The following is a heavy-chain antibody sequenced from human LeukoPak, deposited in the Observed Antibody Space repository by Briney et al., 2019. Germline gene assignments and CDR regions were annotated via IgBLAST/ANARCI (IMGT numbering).Heavy chain of an antibody. CDR1: GGTFSSYA. D-gene: IGHD3-10*01. J-gene: IGHJ4*02. CDR3: ARASSITMVRGVIIESRFDY. Sequence: SVKVSCKASGGTFSSYAISWVRQAPGQGFEWMGGIIPIFGTANYAQKFQGRVTITADKSTSTAYMELSSLRSEDTAVYYCARASSITMVRGVIIESRFDYWGQGTLVTVSS. CDR2: IIPIFGTA. V-gene: IGHV1-69*06.